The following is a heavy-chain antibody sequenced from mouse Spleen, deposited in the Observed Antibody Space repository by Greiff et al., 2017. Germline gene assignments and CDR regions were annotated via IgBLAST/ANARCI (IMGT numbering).Heavy chain of an antibody. D-gene: IGHD2-2*01. Sequence: VQLQQPGAELVMPGASVKLSCKASGYTFTSYWMHWVKQRPGQGLEWIGEIDPSDSYTNYNQKFKGKATLTVDKSSSTAYMQLSSLTSEDSAVYYCALWLRLFDYWGQGTTLTVSS. V-gene: IGHV1-69*01. CDR2: IDPSDSYT. J-gene: IGHJ2*01. CDR1: GYTFTSYW. CDR3: ALWLRLFDY.